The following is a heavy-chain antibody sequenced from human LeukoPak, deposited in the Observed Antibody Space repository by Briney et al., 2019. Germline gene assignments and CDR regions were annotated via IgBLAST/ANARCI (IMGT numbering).Heavy chain of an antibody. CDR2: ISAYNGNT. CDR1: GYTFTSYG. V-gene: IGHV1-18*01. CDR3: ARDLVVYGDYGGFDY. Sequence: ASVKVSCKASGYTFTSYGISWVRQAPGQGLEWMRWISAYNGNTNYAQKLQGRVTMTRDTSTSTVYMELSSLRSEDTAVYYCARDLVVYGDYGGFDYWGQGTLVTVSS. D-gene: IGHD4-17*01. J-gene: IGHJ4*02.